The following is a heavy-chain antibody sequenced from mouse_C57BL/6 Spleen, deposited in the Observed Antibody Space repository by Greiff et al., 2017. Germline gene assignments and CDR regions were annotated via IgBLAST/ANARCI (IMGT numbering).Heavy chain of an antibody. CDR1: GFSLTSYG. CDR2: IWRGGST. V-gene: IGHV2-5*01. D-gene: IGHD1-1*01. Sequence: VQLVESGPGLVQPSQSLSITCTVSGFSLTSYGVHWVRQSPGKGLEWLGVIWRGGSTDYNAAFMSRLSITKDNSKSQVFFKMHSLQAYDTAIYYCAKIDYSYAMDYWGQGTSVTVSS. CDR3: AKIDYSYAMDY. J-gene: IGHJ4*01.